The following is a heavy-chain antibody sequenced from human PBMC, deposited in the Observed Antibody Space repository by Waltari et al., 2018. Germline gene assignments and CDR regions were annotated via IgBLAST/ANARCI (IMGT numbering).Heavy chain of an antibody. CDR1: GGSFSGYY. J-gene: IGHJ5*02. CDR3: ARGLIVVVPAAIWFDP. V-gene: IGHV4-34*01. Sequence: QVQLQQWGAGLLKPSETLSLTCAVYGGSFSGYYWSWIRQPPGNGLEWIGEINHSGSTICNPSLKSRVTRSVDTTKNQFSLKLSSVTAADTAVYYCARGLIVVVPAAIWFDPWGQGTLVTVSS. CDR2: INHSGST. D-gene: IGHD2-2*01.